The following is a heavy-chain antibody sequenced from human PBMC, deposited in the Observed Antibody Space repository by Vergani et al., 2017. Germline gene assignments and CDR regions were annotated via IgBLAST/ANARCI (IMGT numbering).Heavy chain of an antibody. CDR3: AGWPRYCSSTSCRCAFDI. V-gene: IGHV4-59*01. Sequence: QVQLQESGPGLVKPSETLSLTCTVSGGSISSYYWSWIRQPPGKGLEWIGYIYYSGSTNYNPSPKSRVTISVDTSKNQFSLKLRSVTAAGTDVYYCAGWPRYCSSTSCRCAFDIWGQGTMVTVSS. D-gene: IGHD2-2*01. CDR1: GGSISSYY. CDR2: IYYSGST. J-gene: IGHJ3*02.